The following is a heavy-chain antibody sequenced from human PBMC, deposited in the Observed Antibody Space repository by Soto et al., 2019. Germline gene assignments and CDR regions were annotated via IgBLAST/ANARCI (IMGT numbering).Heavy chain of an antibody. CDR2: ISYSGST. CDR3: VRQMTTLTTFDY. CDR1: GGSISSYY. D-gene: IGHD4-17*01. V-gene: IGHV4-59*01. J-gene: IGHJ4*02. Sequence: SETLSLTCAVSGGSISSYYWSWIRQPPGKGLEWIGYISYSGSTNYNPSLKSRVTISVDTSKNQFSQKVSSVTAADTAVYYCVRQMTTLTTFDYWGQGTLVTVSS.